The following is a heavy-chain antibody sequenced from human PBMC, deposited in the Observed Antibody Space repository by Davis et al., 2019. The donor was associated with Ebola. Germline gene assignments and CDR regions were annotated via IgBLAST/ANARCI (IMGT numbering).Heavy chain of an antibody. D-gene: IGHD5-18*01. V-gene: IGHV4-34*01. CDR2: INHRGST. Sequence: MPSETLSLTCAVYGGSFRGYYWRWIRQPPGKGLEWLGEINHRGSTNYNPSLKSRVTISVDTSKNQFSLKLSSVTAADTAVYYCARGRRYSYGPPRYWGQGTLVTVSS. CDR1: GGSFRGYY. J-gene: IGHJ4*02. CDR3: ARGRRYSYGPPRY.